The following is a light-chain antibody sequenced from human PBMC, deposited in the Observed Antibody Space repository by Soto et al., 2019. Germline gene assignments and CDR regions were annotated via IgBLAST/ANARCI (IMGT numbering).Light chain of an antibody. CDR3: QQYYSTPPWT. CDR2: WAS. J-gene: IGKJ1*01. V-gene: IGKV4-1*01. Sequence: DIVMTQSPDSLAVSLGERATINCKSRQSILNSSNNKNYLAWYQQKPGQPPKLLIYWASTREYGVPDRFSGSGSGTEFTLTISSLQAEDVEVYYCQQYYSTPPWTFGQGTKVEIK. CDR1: QSILNSSNNKNY.